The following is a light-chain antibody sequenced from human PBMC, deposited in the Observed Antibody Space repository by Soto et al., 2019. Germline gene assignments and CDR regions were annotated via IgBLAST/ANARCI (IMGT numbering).Light chain of an antibody. Sequence: QSALTQPASVSGSPGQSITISCTGTSSDVGGYNYVSWYQHHPGKAPKLMIYEVSNRPSGVSNRFSGSKSGNTASLTISGLQAEDEADYYCISYTSSSTLVVLGGGTKLTVL. V-gene: IGLV2-14*01. CDR1: SSDVGGYNY. J-gene: IGLJ2*01. CDR2: EVS. CDR3: ISYTSSSTLVV.